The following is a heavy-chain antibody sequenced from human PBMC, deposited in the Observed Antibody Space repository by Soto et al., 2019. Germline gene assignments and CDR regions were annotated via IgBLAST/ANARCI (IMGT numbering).Heavy chain of an antibody. CDR2: IYYSGST. D-gene: IGHD5-12*01. Sequence: PSETLSLTCTVTGDSISSRSYYWGWIRQPPGKGLEWIGYIYYSGSTNYNPSLKSRVTISVDTSKNQFSLKLSSVTAADTAVYYCARYSGYDQTDYWGQGTLVTVS. J-gene: IGHJ4*02. CDR3: ARYSGYDQTDY. CDR1: GDSISSRSYY. V-gene: IGHV4-61*05.